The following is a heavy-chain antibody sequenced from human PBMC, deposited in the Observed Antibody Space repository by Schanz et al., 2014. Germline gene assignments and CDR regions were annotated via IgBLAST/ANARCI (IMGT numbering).Heavy chain of an antibody. CDR3: AKSQGSSFDS. CDR2: ISKNGGTI. Sequence: EVHLVESGGGLVQPGGSLRLSCTASGFTFSSHSFNWVRQAPGKGLEWISYISKNGGTIYYADSVKGRLTISSDNSKSTLYLQMSSLRAEDTAVYYCAKSQGSSFDSWGQGTLVTVSS. D-gene: IGHD1-26*01. CDR1: GFTFSSHS. J-gene: IGHJ4*02. V-gene: IGHV3-48*01.